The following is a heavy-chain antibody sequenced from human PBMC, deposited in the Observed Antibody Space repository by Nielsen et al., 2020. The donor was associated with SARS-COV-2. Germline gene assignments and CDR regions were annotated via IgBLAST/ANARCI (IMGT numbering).Heavy chain of an antibody. J-gene: IGHJ4*02. CDR3: AREFGAGAFGF. D-gene: IGHD3-16*01. CDR1: GFTFDDYA. Sequence: SLKISCAASGFTFDDYAMHWVRQVPGKGLEWVSGISWNSGNIGYADSVKGRFTISRDNAKNSLFLQMNSLRAEDTATYYCAREFGAGAFGFWGQGTQVTVSS. CDR2: ISWNSGNI. V-gene: IGHV3-9*01.